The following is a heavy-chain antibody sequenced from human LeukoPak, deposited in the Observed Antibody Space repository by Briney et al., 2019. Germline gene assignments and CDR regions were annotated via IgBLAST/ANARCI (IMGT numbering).Heavy chain of an antibody. CDR2: IYHGGST. Sequence: SETLSLTCTVSGGSISSSYFYWGWIRQPPGEGLEWIGSIYHGGSTFYNPSLNSRVTISVDTSKNQFSLKLSSVTAADTAVYYCARDPDSGTSPGQNWYFDLWGRGTLVTVSS. CDR1: GGSISSSYFY. CDR3: ARDPDSGTSPGQNWYFDL. D-gene: IGHD1-1*01. J-gene: IGHJ2*01. V-gene: IGHV4-39*02.